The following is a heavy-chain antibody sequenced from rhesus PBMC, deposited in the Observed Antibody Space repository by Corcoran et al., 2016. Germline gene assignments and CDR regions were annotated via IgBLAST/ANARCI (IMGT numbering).Heavy chain of an antibody. CDR2: IYGSGGGT. J-gene: IGHJ4*01. V-gene: IGHV4-106*01. D-gene: IGHD3-3*01. Sequence: QVQLQESGPGLVKPSETLSLTCAVSGGSITDDYYWSWIRPPPGTGPECIGNIYGSGGGTNYNPSLKNRVTISIDTSKNHFSLKLNSVTAADTAVYYCAGYYNIWTGYYHFDYWGQGVLVTVSS. CDR3: AGYYNIWTGYYHFDY. CDR1: GGSITDDYY.